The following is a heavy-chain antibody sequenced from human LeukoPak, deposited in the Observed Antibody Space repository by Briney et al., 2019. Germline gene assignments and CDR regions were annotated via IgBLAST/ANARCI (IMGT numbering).Heavy chain of an antibody. J-gene: IGHJ6*04. V-gene: IGHV3-30*04. CDR1: GFTFSSYA. CDR3: ASKAAAGTGLDYYYYGMDV. CDR2: ISYDGSNK. Sequence: GGSLRLSCPASGFTFSSYAMHWVRQAPGKGLDGVAVISYDGSNKYYADSVKGRFTISRDNSKNTLYLQMNSLRAEDTAVYYCASKAAAGTGLDYYYYGMDVWGKGTTVTVSS. D-gene: IGHD6-13*01.